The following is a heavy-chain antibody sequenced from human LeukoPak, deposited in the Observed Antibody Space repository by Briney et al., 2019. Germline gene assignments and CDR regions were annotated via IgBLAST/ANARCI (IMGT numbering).Heavy chain of an antibody. V-gene: IGHV3-23*01. D-gene: IGHD1-7*01. CDR1: GFTFSSYA. CDR3: AKDLSNWNYVGYYYYGMDV. CDR2: ISGSGGST. J-gene: IGHJ6*02. Sequence: GGSLRLSCAASGFTFSSYAMSWVRQAPGKGLEWVSAISGSGGSTYYADSVKGRFTISRDNSKNTLYLQMNSLRAEDTAVYCCAKDLSNWNYVGYYYYGMDVWGQGTSVTVSS.